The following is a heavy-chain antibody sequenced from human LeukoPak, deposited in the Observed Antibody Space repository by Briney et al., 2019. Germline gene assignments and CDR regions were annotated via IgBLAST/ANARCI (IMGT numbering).Heavy chain of an antibody. J-gene: IGHJ6*03. D-gene: IGHD4-17*01. CDR3: ARGYGDYGTTYYYYYMDV. CDR2: INWNGGST. Sequence: PGGSLRLSCAASGFTFDDYGMSWVRQAPGKGLEWVSGINWNGGSTGYADSVKGRFTISRDNAKNSLYLQMNSLRAEDTALYYCARGYGDYGTTYYYYYMDVWGKGTTVTVSS. V-gene: IGHV3-20*04. CDR1: GFTFDDYG.